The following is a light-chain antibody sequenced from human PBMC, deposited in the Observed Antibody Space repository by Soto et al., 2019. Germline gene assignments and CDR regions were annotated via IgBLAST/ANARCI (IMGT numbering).Light chain of an antibody. CDR3: SSYTFSSTVL. CDR2: DVS. CDR1: SSDVGGYNY. V-gene: IGLV2-14*01. J-gene: IGLJ2*01. Sequence: QSALTQPASVSGSPGQSITISCTGTSSDVGGYNYVSWYQQHPGKAPKLMIYDVSNRPSGVSNRFSGSKSGNTASLTISGLQAEDEADYYCSSYTFSSTVLFGGGTQLTVL.